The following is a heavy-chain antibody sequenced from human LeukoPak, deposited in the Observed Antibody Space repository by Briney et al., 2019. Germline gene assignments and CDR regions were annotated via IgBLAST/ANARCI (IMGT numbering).Heavy chain of an antibody. CDR1: GGSISSSSYY. CDR2: IYYSGST. D-gene: IGHD3-3*01. Sequence: PSETLSLTCTVSGGSISSSSYYWGWIRQPPGKGLEWIGSIYYSGSTYYNPSLKSRVTISVDTSKNQFSLKLSSVTAADTAVYYCARRSILEWSPFDYWGQGTLVTVSS. V-gene: IGHV4-39*01. J-gene: IGHJ4*02. CDR3: ARRSILEWSPFDY.